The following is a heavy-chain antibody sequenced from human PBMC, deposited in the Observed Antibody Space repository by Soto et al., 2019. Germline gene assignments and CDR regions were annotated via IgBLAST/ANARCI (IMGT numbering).Heavy chain of an antibody. CDR2: ISAYNGNT. CDR1: VYSFTGYG. CDR3: ARKIVVVPAATNWFDP. Sequence: SANVSCKASVYSFTGYGMSGVRQAPGQGLEWMGWISAYNGNTNYAQKLQGRVTMTTDTSTSTAYMELRSLRSDDTAVYYCARKIVVVPAATNWFDPWGQGTLVTVSS. J-gene: IGHJ5*02. V-gene: IGHV1-18*04. D-gene: IGHD2-2*01.